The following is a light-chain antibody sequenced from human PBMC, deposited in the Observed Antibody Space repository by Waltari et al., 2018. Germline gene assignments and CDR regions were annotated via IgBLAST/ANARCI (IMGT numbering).Light chain of an antibody. CDR1: SRDVGGIDY. J-gene: IGLJ2*01. V-gene: IGLV2-8*01. Sequence: QSALTQPPSASGSPGQSVTISCTGTSRDVGGIDYVSRSQLHPGKAPKLLFYEVAKRPSGVPDRYSGSKSANTASLTVSDLQPEDEADYYCSSYGGSNNVLFGGGTKLTVL. CDR2: EVA. CDR3: SSYGGSNNVL.